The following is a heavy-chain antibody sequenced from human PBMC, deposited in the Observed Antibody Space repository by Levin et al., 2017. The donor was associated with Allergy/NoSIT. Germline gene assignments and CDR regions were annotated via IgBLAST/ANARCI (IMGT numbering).Heavy chain of an antibody. Sequence: GGSLRLSCAASGFTLSSYWMTWVRQAPGKGLEWVANIKYDGSDEYYVDSVKGRFTIFRDNARNSLFLQMNSLRADDTAVYFCARSVGWRDAFDIWGQGTMVTVSS. V-gene: IGHV3-7*03. CDR2: IKYDGSDE. CDR3: ARSVGWRDAFDI. D-gene: IGHD1-26*01. CDR1: GFTLSSYW. J-gene: IGHJ3*02.